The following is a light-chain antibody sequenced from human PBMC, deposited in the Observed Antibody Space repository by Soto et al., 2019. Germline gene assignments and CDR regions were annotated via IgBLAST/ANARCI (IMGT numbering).Light chain of an antibody. J-gene: IGLJ2*01. V-gene: IGLV1-47*01. CDR2: RNN. CDR1: SSNIGSNY. Sequence: QSVLTQPPSASGTPGQRVTISCSGSSSNIGSNYVYWYQQLPGTAPKLLIYRNNPRPSGVPDRFSGSKSGTSGSLAISGLRSEDEADYYCAAWDDSLSGVVFGGGTKVTVL. CDR3: AAWDDSLSGVV.